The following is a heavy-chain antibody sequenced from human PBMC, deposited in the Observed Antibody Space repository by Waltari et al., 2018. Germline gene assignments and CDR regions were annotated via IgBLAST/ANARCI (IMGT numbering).Heavy chain of an antibody. D-gene: IGHD7-27*01. CDR1: GFSLSNFG. Sequence: QVQLVESGGGVVQPGMSMRLSCAASGFSLSNFGMHWVRQAPGKGLEWVALTWFDGSKTYYADSVRGRFTISRDNSKNTLYLQMNSLRVEDTAVYYCARDTPGDGIDYWGQGTLVTVSS. CDR3: ARDTPGDGIDY. V-gene: IGHV3-33*01. CDR2: TWFDGSKT. J-gene: IGHJ4*02.